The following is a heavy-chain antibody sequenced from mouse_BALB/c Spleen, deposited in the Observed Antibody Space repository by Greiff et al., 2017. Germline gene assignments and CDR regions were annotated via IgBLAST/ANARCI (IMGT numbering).Heavy chain of an antibody. D-gene: IGHD1-1*01. CDR1: GYTFTSYY. V-gene: IGHV1S81*02. J-gene: IGHJ2*01. CDR3: TRWAHYYGSSYDYFDY. Sequence: QVQLQQPGAELVKPGASVKLSCKASGYTFTSYYMYWVKQRPGQGLEWIGGINPSNGGTNFNEKFKSKATLTVDKSSSTAYMQLSSLTSEDSAVYYCTRWAHYYGSSYDYFDYWGQGTTLTVSS. CDR2: INPSNGGT.